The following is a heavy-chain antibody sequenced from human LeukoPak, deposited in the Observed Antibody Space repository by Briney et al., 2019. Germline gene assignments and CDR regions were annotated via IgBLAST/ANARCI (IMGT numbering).Heavy chain of an antibody. CDR1: GYTFTSYY. D-gene: IGHD3-3*01. CDR2: INPSGGST. CDR3: ARVGYDFWSGTRPLDY. V-gene: IGHV1-46*01. Sequence: ASVKVSCKASGYTFTSYYMHWVRQAPGQGLEWMGIINPSGGSTSYAQKFQGRVTMTRDTSTSTVYMELSSLRSEDTAVYYCARVGYDFWSGTRPLDYWGQGTLVTVSS. J-gene: IGHJ4*02.